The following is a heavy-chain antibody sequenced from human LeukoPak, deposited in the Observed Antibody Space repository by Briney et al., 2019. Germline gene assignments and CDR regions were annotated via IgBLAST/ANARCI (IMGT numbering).Heavy chain of an antibody. Sequence: GESLKISCKGSGYSFTNYWIGWVRQIPGKGLEWMGIIYPGDSDTRYSPSFQGQVTISADKSISTAYLQWSSLKASDTAMYYCARRTTAAGLDYWGQGTLVTVSS. CDR3: ARRTTAAGLDY. V-gene: IGHV5-51*01. CDR1: GYSFTNYW. J-gene: IGHJ4*02. D-gene: IGHD6-13*01. CDR2: IYPGDSDT.